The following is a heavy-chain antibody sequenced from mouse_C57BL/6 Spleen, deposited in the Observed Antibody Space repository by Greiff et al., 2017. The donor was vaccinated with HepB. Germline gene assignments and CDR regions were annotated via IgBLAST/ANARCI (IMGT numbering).Heavy chain of an antibody. J-gene: IGHJ2*01. Sequence: VQLQQSGAELVKPGASVKLSCKASGYTFTEYTIHWVKQRSGQGLEWIGWFYPGSGSIKYNEKFKDKATLTADKSSSTVYMELSRLTSEDSAVYFCARHTILPMGTTGSDYFDYWGQGTTLTVSS. D-gene: IGHD2-14*01. CDR3: ARHTILPMGTTGSDYFDY. CDR1: GYTFTEYT. CDR2: FYPGSGSI. V-gene: IGHV1-62-2*01.